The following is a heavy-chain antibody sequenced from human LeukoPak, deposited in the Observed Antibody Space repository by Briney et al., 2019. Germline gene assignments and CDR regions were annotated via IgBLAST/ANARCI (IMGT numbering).Heavy chain of an antibody. CDR1: GFTFSSYA. J-gene: IGHJ4*02. CDR3: AKRSVAGKKAFDY. D-gene: IGHD6-19*01. V-gene: IGHV3-23*01. CDR2: ITGTSGIT. Sequence: GGSLRLFCAASGFTFSSYAMSWVRQAPGKGLEWVSTITGTSGITYYADSVKGRFTISRDNSKNTLYLQMNSLRAEDTAVYYCAKRSVAGKKAFDYWGQGTLVTVSS.